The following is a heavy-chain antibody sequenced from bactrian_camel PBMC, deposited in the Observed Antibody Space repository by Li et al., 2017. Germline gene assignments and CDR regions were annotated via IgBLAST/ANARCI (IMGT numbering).Heavy chain of an antibody. CDR1: GFAFSKRG. CDR3: TSDLLGPRNY. Sequence: VQLVESGGGAVEPGVSLRLSCLASGFAFSKRGMSWARQAPGKGLEWVSGIDEGGSNTFYADSVKGRFTISRDDAENTVYLQMSNLQPEDTAMYYCTSDLLGPRNYWGQGTQVTVS. CDR2: IDEGGSNT. J-gene: IGHJ4*01. V-gene: IGHV3S40*01.